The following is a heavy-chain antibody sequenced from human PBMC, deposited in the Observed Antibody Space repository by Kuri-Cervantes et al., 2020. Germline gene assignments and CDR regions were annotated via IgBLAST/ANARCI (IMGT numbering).Heavy chain of an antibody. D-gene: IGHD6-19*01. Sequence: SETLSLTCAVSGGSISSSNWWSWVRQPPGKGLEWIGEIYHSGSTNYNPSLKSRVTISVDKSKHQFSLKLSSVTAADTAVYYCARDWGSGWERGAFDYWGQGTLVTVSS. V-gene: IGHV4-4*02. CDR2: IYHSGST. CDR3: ARDWGSGWERGAFDY. J-gene: IGHJ4*02. CDR1: GGSISSSNW.